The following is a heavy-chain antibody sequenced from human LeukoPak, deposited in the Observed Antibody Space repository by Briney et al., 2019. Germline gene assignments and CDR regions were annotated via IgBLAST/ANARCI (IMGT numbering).Heavy chain of an antibody. CDR2: ISAYNGNT. CDR3: ARDLKHEGSWFDP. D-gene: IGHD3-10*01. V-gene: IGHV1-18*01. Sequence: GWISAYNGNTNYAQKLQGRVTMTTDTPTSTAYMELRSLRSDDTAVYYCARDLKHEGSWFDPWGQGTLVTVSS. J-gene: IGHJ5*02.